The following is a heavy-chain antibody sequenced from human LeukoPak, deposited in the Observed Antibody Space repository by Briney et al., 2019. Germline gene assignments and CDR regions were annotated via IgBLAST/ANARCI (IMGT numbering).Heavy chain of an antibody. CDR1: GYTLTSYD. V-gene: IGHV1-8*01. Sequence: ASVKVSCKASGYTLTSYDINWVRQATGQGLEWMGWMNPNSGRTGYAQNFQGRITITRNTSISTAYMELSSLRSEDTAVYYCTRETSSRYFDYWGQGALVTVSS. CDR3: TRETSSRYFDY. CDR2: MNPNSGRT. J-gene: IGHJ4*02.